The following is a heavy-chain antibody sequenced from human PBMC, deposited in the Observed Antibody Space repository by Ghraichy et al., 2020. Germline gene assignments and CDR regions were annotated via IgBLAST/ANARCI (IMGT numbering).Heavy chain of an antibody. J-gene: IGHJ5*02. D-gene: IGHD3-10*01. CDR3: ARAHYYGSGSYSFWFDP. CDR1: SSPINSSSYY. CDR2: IYYSGST. V-gene: IGHV4-39*07. Sequence: SETLSLTCTVSSSPINSSSYYWGWIRQPPGKGLEWIGSIYYSGSTYYNPSLKSRVTISEDTSKNQFSLKLSSVTAADTAVYYCARAHYYGSGSYSFWFDPWGQGTLVTVSS.